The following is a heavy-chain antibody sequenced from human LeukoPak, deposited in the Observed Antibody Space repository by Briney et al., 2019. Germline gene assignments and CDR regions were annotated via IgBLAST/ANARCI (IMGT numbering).Heavy chain of an antibody. CDR3: AREVGRGFDY. V-gene: IGHV1-18*01. CDR1: GYTFIDYG. Sequence: ASVKVSCKVPGYTFIDYGISWGRQAPGQGLEWMGWISAYNSNTHYAQKLQGRVTMTTDTSTSTAYMEVRSLRSDDTAVYYCAREVGRGFDYWGQGTLVTVSS. D-gene: IGHD1-26*01. CDR2: ISAYNSNT. J-gene: IGHJ4*02.